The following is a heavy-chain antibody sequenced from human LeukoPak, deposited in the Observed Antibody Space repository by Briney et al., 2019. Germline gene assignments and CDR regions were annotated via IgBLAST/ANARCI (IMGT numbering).Heavy chain of an antibody. CDR3: AKAWPDTYYYDSTGYYYLDY. CDR2: ISDSGGST. D-gene: IGHD3-22*01. Sequence: GGSLRLSCAASVFTFSRYGMSWVRQAPGKGLEWVSAISDSGGSTYYADSVKGRFTISRDNSKNTLYLQMSSLRAEDTAVYYCAKAWPDTYYYDSTGYYYLDYWGQGTLVTVSS. J-gene: IGHJ4*02. CDR1: VFTFSRYG. V-gene: IGHV3-23*01.